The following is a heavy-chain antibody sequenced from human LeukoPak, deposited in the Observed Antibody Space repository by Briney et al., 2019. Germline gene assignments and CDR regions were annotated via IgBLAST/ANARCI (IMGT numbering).Heavy chain of an antibody. D-gene: IGHD4-17*01. Sequence: SETLSLTCTVSGCSISSYYWSWIRQAPGKGLEWIGYMYYSGSTNYNPSLKNRVTISVDTSKNQFSLKPTSVTAADTAVYYCASGSSTVKFYYGIDVWGRGTTVTVSS. CDR1: GCSISSYY. J-gene: IGHJ6*02. V-gene: IGHV4-59*01. CDR2: MYYSGST. CDR3: ASGSSTVKFYYGIDV.